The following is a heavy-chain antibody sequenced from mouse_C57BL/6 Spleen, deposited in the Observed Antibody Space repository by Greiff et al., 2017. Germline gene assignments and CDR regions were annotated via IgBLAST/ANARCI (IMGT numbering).Heavy chain of an antibody. CDR3: ARSYYYGSSMRAWDY. V-gene: IGHV1-18*01. CDR2: INPNNGGT. CDR1: GYTFTDYN. Sequence: EVQLQQSGPELVKPGASVKIPCKASGYTFTDYNMDWVKQSHGKSLEWIGDINPNNGGTIYNQKFKGKATLTVDKSSSTAYMELRSLTSEDTAVYYCARSYYYGSSMRAWDYWGQGTTLTVSS. D-gene: IGHD1-1*01. J-gene: IGHJ2*01.